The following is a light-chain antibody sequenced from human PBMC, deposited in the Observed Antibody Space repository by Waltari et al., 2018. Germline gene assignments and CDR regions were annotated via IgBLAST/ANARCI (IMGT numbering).Light chain of an antibody. V-gene: IGKV1-6*02. CDR2: AAS. J-gene: IGKJ1*01. Sequence: AIQMTQSPSSLSASVGDRVTISCRASQGIGNDLGWYQQKPGTPPKLLIYAASTLQSGVPSRFSGSGSGTDFTLTISSLQPEDFATYYCLQDYKYPRTFGQGTKVEIK. CDR3: LQDYKYPRT. CDR1: QGIGND.